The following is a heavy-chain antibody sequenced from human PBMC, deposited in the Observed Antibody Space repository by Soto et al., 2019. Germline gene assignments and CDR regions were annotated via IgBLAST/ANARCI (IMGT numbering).Heavy chain of an antibody. D-gene: IGHD3-16*01. Sequence: PGGSLRLSCAASGFTVSSNYMSWVRQAPGKGLEWVSVIYSGGSTYYADSVKGRFTISRDNSKNTLYLQMNSLRAEDTAVYYCARRYYDYVWGTLTWFDPWGQGTLVTVSS. J-gene: IGHJ5*02. V-gene: IGHV3-53*01. CDR3: ARRYYDYVWGTLTWFDP. CDR2: IYSGGST. CDR1: GFTVSSNY.